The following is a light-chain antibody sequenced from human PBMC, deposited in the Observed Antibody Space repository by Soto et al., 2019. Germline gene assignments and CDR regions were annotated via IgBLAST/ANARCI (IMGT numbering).Light chain of an antibody. V-gene: IGKV3-20*01. CDR2: GAS. CDR3: QQYGSSST. CDR1: QSVSSNY. J-gene: IGKJ5*01. Sequence: EIVLTQSPGTLSLSPGERASLSCRASQSVSSNYLAWYQQKPGQAPRLLIYGASSRPTGIPDRFSGSGSGTDFTLTISRLEPEDFAVYYCQQYGSSSTFGQGTRLEIK.